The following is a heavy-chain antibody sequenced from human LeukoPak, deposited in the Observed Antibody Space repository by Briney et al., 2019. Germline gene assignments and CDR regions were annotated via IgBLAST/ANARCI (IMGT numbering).Heavy chain of an antibody. CDR3: AGELGYCSGGSCYLNWFDP. Sequence: GGSLRLSCAASGFTFSCCSIHWVRQAPGKGLEWVAVIWYDGSNKYYADSVKGRFTISRDNSKNTLYLQMNSLRAEDTAVYYCAGELGYCSGGSCYLNWFDPWGQGTLITVSS. CDR2: IWYDGSNK. V-gene: IGHV3-33*08. CDR1: GFTFSCCS. D-gene: IGHD2-15*01. J-gene: IGHJ5*02.